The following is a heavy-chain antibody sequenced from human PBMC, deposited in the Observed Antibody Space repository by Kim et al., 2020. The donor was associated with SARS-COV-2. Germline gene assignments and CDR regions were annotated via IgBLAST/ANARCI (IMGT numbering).Heavy chain of an antibody. Sequence: SGPTLVNPTQSLTLTCTLSGFSISSDGVCVGWFRQPPGRALEWLARIDWDNDKYFSTSLQTRLSISKDNSRNQVVLTLSKVDPVDTATYYCARVHRPYGTPARGAFDIWCQGTRVSVSS. V-gene: IGHV2-70*11. CDR1: GFSISSDGVC. CDR3: ARVHRPYGTPARGAFDI. J-gene: IGHJ3*02. D-gene: IGHD1-1*01. CDR2: IDWDNDK.